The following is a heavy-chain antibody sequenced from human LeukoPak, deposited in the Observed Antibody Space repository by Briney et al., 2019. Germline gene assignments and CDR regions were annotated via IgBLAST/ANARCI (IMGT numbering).Heavy chain of an antibody. V-gene: IGHV3-30*18. D-gene: IGHD6-13*01. CDR1: GSTFSSYG. Sequence: GGSLRLSCAASGSTFSSYGMHWVRQAPGKGLEWVAVISYDGSNKYYADSVKGRFTISRDNSKNTLYLQMNSLRAEDTAVYYCAKEMRVAAAGRVGKYFQHWGQGTLVTVSS. J-gene: IGHJ1*01. CDR3: AKEMRVAAAGRVGKYFQH. CDR2: ISYDGSNK.